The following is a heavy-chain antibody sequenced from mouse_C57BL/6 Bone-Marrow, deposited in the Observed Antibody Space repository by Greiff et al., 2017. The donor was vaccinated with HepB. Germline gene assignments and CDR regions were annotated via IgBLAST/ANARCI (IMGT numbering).Heavy chain of an antibody. CDR1: GYSITSGYY. D-gene: IGHD1-1*01. CDR2: ISYDGSN. J-gene: IGHJ2*01. CDR3: ARVLITTVVAPFDY. V-gene: IGHV3-6*01. Sequence: EVQRVESGPGLVKPSQSLSLTCSVTGYSITSGYYWNWIRQFPGNKLEWMGYISYDGSNNYNPSLKNRISITRDTSKNQFFLKLNSVTTEDTATYYCARVLITTVVAPFDYWGQGTTLTVSS.